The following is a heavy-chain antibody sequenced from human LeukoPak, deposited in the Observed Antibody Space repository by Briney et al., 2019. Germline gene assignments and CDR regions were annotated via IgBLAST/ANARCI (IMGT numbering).Heavy chain of an antibody. CDR1: GGSISSGDYY. CDR2: IYYSGST. J-gene: IGHJ4*02. Sequence: PSETLSLTCTVSGGSISSGDYYWSWIRQPPGKGLEWIGYIYYSGSTYYNPSLKGRVTISVDTSKNQFSLKLSSVTAADTAVYYCARHGGTRVTLVEVYYFDYWGQGALVTVSS. D-gene: IGHD4-11*01. V-gene: IGHV4-30-4*01. CDR3: ARHGGTRVTLVEVYYFDY.